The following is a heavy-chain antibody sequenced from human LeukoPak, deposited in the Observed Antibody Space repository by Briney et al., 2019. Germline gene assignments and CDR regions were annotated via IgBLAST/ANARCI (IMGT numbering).Heavy chain of an antibody. J-gene: IGHJ4*02. D-gene: IGHD3-10*01. CDR3: ARGEGLWFGELFPFDY. Sequence: PGGSLRLSCAASGFTFSSYAMHWVRQAPGKGLEWVAVISYDGSNKYYADSVKGRFTISRDNSKNTLYLQMNSLRAEDTAVYYCARGEGLWFGELFPFDYRGQGTLVTVSS. CDR1: GFTFSSYA. V-gene: IGHV3-30-3*01. CDR2: ISYDGSNK.